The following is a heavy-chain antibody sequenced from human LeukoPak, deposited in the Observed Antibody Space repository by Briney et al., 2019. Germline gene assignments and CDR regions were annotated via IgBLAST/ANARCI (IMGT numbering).Heavy chain of an antibody. J-gene: IGHJ4*02. D-gene: IGHD3-22*01. CDR2: IYYSGST. CDR3: ARVYDSSGYFYYFDY. CDR1: GGSISSSSYY. Sequence: SETLSLTCTVSGGSISSSSYYWGWIRQPPGKGLEWIGSIYYSGSTYYNPSLKSRVTISVDTSKNQFSLKLSSVTAADTAVYYCARVYDSSGYFYYFDYWGQGTLVTVSS. V-gene: IGHV4-39*07.